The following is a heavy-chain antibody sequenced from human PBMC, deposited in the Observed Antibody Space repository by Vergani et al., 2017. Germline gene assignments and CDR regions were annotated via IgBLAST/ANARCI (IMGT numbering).Heavy chain of an antibody. CDR1: GFTFSSYG. CDR2: ISYDGSNK. J-gene: IGHJ6*02. V-gene: IGHV3-30*03. CDR3: ARVTAFGQLPPNYYYYGMDV. Sequence: QVQLVESGGGVVQPGRSLRLSCAASGFTFSSYGMHWVRQAPGKGLEWVAVISYDGSNKYYADSVKGRFTISRDNSKNTLYLQMNSLRAEDTAVYYCARVTAFGQLPPNYYYYGMDVWGQGTTVTVSS. D-gene: IGHD3/OR15-3a*01.